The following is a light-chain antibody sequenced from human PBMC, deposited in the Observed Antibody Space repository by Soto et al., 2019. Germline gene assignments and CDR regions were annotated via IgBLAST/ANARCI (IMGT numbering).Light chain of an antibody. CDR1: QSFSSY. CDR2: GAS. J-gene: IGKJ3*01. V-gene: IGKV3-15*01. CDR3: QQYKNWPHSFT. Sequence: EIVMTQSPATLSVSPGETATLSCRASQSFSSYLAWYKQKPGQAPRLLIYGASTRATGIPARFSGTGSGTEFTLTISGLQSEDSAVYYCQQYKNWPHSFTFGPGTKVEI.